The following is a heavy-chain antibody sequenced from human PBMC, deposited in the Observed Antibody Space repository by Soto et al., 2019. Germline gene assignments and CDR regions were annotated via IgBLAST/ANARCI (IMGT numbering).Heavy chain of an antibody. CDR1: GYSFTSYW. Sequence: GESLKISCQGSGYSFTSYWIGWVRQMPGKGLEWMGIIYPGDSDTRYSPSFQGQVTISADKSISTAYLQWSSLKASDTAMYYCASRYSSSLDAFDIWGQGTMVTVSS. D-gene: IGHD6-6*01. J-gene: IGHJ3*02. CDR2: IYPGDSDT. V-gene: IGHV5-51*01. CDR3: ASRYSSSLDAFDI.